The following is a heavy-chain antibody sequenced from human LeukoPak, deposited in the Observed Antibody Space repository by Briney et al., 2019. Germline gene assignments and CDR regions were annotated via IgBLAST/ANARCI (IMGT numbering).Heavy chain of an antibody. D-gene: IGHD2-2*01. CDR2: INAGNGNT. J-gene: IGHJ4*02. CDR1: GYTFTSYA. Sequence: ASVKASCKASGYTFTSYAMHWVRQAPGQRLEWMGWINAGNGNTKYSQKFQGRVTITRDTSASTAYMELSSLRSEDTAVYYCTCSTSPSGAFGYWGQGTLVTVSS. CDR3: TCSTSPSGAFGY. V-gene: IGHV1-3*01.